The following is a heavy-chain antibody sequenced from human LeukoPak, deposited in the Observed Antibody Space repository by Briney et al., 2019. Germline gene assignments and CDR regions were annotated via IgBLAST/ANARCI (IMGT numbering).Heavy chain of an antibody. D-gene: IGHD3-3*01. CDR3: ARDGGGYYSRYYYYMDV. J-gene: IGHJ6*03. CDR2: ISGSGGST. Sequence: GGSLRLSCAASGFTFSSYAMSWVRQAPGKGLEWVSAISGSGGSTYYADSVKGRFTISRDNSKNTLYLQMNSLRAEDTAVYYCARDGGGYYSRYYYYMDVWGKGTTVTVSS. CDR1: GFTFSSYA. V-gene: IGHV3-23*01.